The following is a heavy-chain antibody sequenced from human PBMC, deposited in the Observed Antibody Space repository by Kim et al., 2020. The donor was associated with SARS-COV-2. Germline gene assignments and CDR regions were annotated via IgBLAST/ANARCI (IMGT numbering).Heavy chain of an antibody. V-gene: IGHV3-7*03. D-gene: IGHD5-12*01. CDR1: GFTFSSYW. CDR3: ASHRDGYNDAFDI. Sequence: GGSLRLSCAASGFTFSSYWMSWVRQAPGKGLEWVANIKQDGSEKYYVDSVKGRFTISRDNAKNSLYLQMNSLRAEDTAVYYCASHRDGYNDAFDIWGQGTMVTVSS. J-gene: IGHJ3*02. CDR2: IKQDGSEK.